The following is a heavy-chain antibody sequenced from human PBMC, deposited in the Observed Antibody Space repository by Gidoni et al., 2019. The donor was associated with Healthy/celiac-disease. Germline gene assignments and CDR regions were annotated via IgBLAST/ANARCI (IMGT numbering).Heavy chain of an antibody. D-gene: IGHD5-12*01. CDR2: INPNSGGT. J-gene: IGHJ4*02. V-gene: IGHV1-2*02. CDR3: AREVDIGGESAYYFDY. CDR1: GYTFTGYY. Sequence: QVQLVQSGAAVKKPGASVKVSCKASGYTFTGYYMHWVRQAPGQGLEWMGWINPNSGGTNYAQKFQGRVTMTRDTSISTAYMELSRLRSDDTAVYYCAREVDIGGESAYYFDYWGQGTLVTVSS.